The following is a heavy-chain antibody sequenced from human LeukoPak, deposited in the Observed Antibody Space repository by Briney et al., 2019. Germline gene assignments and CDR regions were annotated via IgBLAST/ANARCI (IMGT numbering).Heavy chain of an antibody. J-gene: IGHJ4*02. D-gene: IGHD2-2*01. CDR3: ARPYCASTSCPTSEY. CDR1: GFAFRSYN. CDR2: ISSGSDTI. Sequence: GGSLRLSCAASGFAFRSYNMNWVRQAPGKGLERVSYISSGSDTIFYADSVKGRFTISRDNAKNSLYLQMNSLRAEDTAVYYCARPYCASTSCPTSEYWGQGTLVTVSS. V-gene: IGHV3-48*01.